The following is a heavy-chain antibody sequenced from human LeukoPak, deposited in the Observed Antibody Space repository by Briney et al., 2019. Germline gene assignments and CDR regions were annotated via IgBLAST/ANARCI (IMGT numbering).Heavy chain of an antibody. CDR3: TRGDFYYYDTDY. V-gene: IGHV3-21*01. D-gene: IGHD3-22*01. CDR2: ISSSSDYI. Sequence: GGSLRLSCAASGFTFTSYFLNWVRQAPGKGLEWVSSISSSSDYIYYADSLKGRFTISRDNAKNSLYLQMDSLRVEDTAVYYCTRGDFYYYDTDYWGQGTLVSVSS. J-gene: IGHJ4*02. CDR1: GFTFTSYF.